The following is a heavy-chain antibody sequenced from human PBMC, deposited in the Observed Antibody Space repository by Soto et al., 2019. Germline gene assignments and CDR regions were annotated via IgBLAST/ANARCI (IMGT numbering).Heavy chain of an antibody. V-gene: IGHV4-31*03. Sequence: SETLSLTCTVSGGSISSGGYYWSWIRQHPGKGLEWIGYIYYSGSTYYNPSLKSRVTISVDTSKNQFSLKLSSATAADTAVYYCARARTYYDILTGYLSATDGMDVWGQGTTVTVSS. CDR1: GGSISSGGYY. CDR2: IYYSGST. CDR3: ARARTYYDILTGYLSATDGMDV. D-gene: IGHD3-9*01. J-gene: IGHJ6*02.